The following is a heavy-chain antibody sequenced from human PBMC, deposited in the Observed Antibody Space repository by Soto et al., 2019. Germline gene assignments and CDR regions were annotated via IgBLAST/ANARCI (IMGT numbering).Heavy chain of an antibody. V-gene: IGHV4-39*01. Sequence: QLQLQESGPGLVKASETLSLTCTVSGGSITRNNHFWGWIRQSPGKGLEWIGSIQYGGTTNYNPTLKRRVIMSAETSKNPFCLMMNSVTAADTAVYYCARLGSSGWYQGSYFDYWGQGTLVTVSS. CDR2: IQYGGTT. J-gene: IGHJ4*02. CDR1: GGSITRNNHF. D-gene: IGHD6-19*01. CDR3: ARLGSSGWYQGSYFDY.